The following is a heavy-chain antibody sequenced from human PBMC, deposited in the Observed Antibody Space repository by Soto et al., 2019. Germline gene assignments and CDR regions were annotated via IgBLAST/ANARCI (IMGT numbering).Heavy chain of an antibody. CDR2: IKSKTDGGTT. CDR3: TSAGQFGDYYYYGMDV. Sequence: GSLRLSCAASGFTFSNAWMSWVRQAPGKGLEWVGRIKSKTDGGTTDYAAPVKGRFTISRDDSKNTLYLQMNSLKTEDTAVYYCTSAGQFGDYYYYGMDVWGQGTTVTVSS. CDR1: GFTFSNAW. J-gene: IGHJ6*02. D-gene: IGHD3-10*01. V-gene: IGHV3-15*01.